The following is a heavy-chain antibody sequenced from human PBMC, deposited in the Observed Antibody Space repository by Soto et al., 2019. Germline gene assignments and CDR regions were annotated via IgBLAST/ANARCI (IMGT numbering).Heavy chain of an antibody. Sequence: GGSLRLSCAASGFTFSSYAMSWVRQAPGKGLEWVSAISGSGGSTYYADSVKGRFTISRDNSKNTLYLQMNSLRAEDTAVYYCARHKTYDFWSGYQPWYFDHWGQGTLVTVSS. CDR2: ISGSGGST. D-gene: IGHD3-3*01. J-gene: IGHJ4*02. CDR3: ARHKTYDFWSGYQPWYFDH. V-gene: IGHV3-23*01. CDR1: GFTFSSYA.